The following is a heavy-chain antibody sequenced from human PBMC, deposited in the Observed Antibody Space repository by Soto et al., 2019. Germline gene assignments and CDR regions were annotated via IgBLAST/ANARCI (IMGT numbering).Heavy chain of an antibody. CDR2: INGASTTT. CDR1: GFPFSSYA. Sequence: DVQLVGSGGGLVQPGGSLRLSCVASGFPFSSYAMHWVRQAPGKGLEWISYINGASTTTFYADSVKGRFTVSRDNAKNSGYMQMSSLRHEDTAFYYCARDLSHWGQGMLVTVSS. J-gene: IGHJ4*02. V-gene: IGHV3-48*02. CDR3: ARDLSH.